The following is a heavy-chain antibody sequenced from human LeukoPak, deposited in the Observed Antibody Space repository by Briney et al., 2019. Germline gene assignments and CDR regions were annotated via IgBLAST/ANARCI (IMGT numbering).Heavy chain of an antibody. CDR2: ISPYNDYT. CDR3: ARWYCSSTSCYAGAFDK. Sequence: GASVKVSCKASGYTFTNYGISWVRQAPGQGLEWMGWISPYNDYTNYAQRLQGRVTMTTDTSTSTGYMELRSLRSDDTAVYYCARWYCSSTSCYAGAFDKWGQGTMVTVSS. V-gene: IGHV1-18*04. CDR1: GYTFTNYG. J-gene: IGHJ3*02. D-gene: IGHD2-2*01.